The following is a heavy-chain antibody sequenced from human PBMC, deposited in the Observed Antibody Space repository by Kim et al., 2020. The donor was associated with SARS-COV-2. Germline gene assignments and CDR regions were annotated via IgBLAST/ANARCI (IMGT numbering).Heavy chain of an antibody. Sequence: GGSLRLSCAASGFTFSDYYMSWIRQAPGKGLEWVSYISSSGSTIYYADSVKGRFTISRDNAKNSLYLQMNSLRAEDTAVYYCARESRGQWLVRRHFDYWGQGTLVTVSS. CDR1: GFTFSDYY. V-gene: IGHV3-11*04. J-gene: IGHJ4*02. D-gene: IGHD6-19*01. CDR3: ARESRGQWLVRRHFDY. CDR2: ISSSGSTI.